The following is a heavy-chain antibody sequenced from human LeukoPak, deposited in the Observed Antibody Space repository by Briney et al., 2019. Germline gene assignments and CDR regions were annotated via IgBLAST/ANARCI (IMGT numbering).Heavy chain of an antibody. V-gene: IGHV3-30-3*01. CDR1: GFTFSSYA. Sequence: GRSLRLSCAASGFTFSSYAMHWVRQAPGKGLEWVAVISYDGSNKYYADSVKGRFTISRDNSKNTLYLQMNSLGAEDTAVYYCARDGASQAFDYWGQGTLVTVSS. CDR3: ARDGASQAFDY. CDR2: ISYDGSNK. D-gene: IGHD3-16*01. J-gene: IGHJ4*02.